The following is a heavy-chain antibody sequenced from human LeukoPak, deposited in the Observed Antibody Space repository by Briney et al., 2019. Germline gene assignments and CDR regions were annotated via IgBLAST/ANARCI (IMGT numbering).Heavy chain of an antibody. D-gene: IGHD3-10*01. CDR2: IHVGNGNT. V-gene: IGHV1-3*01. J-gene: IGHJ4*02. CDR3: ARVDGSGPNAPHDF. Sequence: ASVKVSCKASRYPFTSYAMHWVRQAPGQRLEWMGWIHVGNGNTEYSQKFQGRVTITRDTPATTTYMELSSLRSKDTAVYYCARVDGSGPNAPHDFWGQGSLVTVSS. CDR1: RYPFTSYA.